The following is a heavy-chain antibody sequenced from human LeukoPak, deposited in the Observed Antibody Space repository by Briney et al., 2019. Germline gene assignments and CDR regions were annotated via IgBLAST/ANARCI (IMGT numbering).Heavy chain of an antibody. CDR3: SCGDYGSAPDAFDI. Sequence: SETLSLTCTVSGGSISSGGYYWSWIRQHPGKGLEWIGYIYYSGSTYYNPSLKSRVTISVDTSKNQFSLKLSSVTAADTAVYYCSCGDYGSAPDAFDIWGQGTMVTVSS. J-gene: IGHJ3*02. D-gene: IGHD3-10*01. CDR1: GGSISSGGYY. V-gene: IGHV4-31*03. CDR2: IYYSGST.